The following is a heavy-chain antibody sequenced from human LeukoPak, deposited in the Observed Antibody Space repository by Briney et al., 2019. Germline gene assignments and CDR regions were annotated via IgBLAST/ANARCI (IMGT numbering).Heavy chain of an antibody. CDR1: GGSISSSSYY. Sequence: SETLSLTCTVSGGSISSSSYYWGWIRQPPGKGLEWIGRIYTSGSTNYNPSLKSRVTMSVDTSKNQFSLKLSSVTAADTAVYYCARVGGRNWFDPWGQGTLVTVSS. CDR2: IYTSGST. CDR3: ARVGGRNWFDP. J-gene: IGHJ5*02. D-gene: IGHD2-15*01. V-gene: IGHV4-39*07.